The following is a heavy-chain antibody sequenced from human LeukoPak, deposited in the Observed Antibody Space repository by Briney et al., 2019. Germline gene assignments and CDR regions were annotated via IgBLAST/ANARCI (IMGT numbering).Heavy chain of an antibody. CDR1: GLTFSNYA. D-gene: IGHD5-24*01. J-gene: IGHJ4*02. Sequence: GGSLRLSCAASGLTFSNYAMHWVRQAPGKGLEWVTFISYDGSNKHYADSVQGRFTISRDNSKNTLYLQMNSLRPEDTAVYYCARARFGYNRGPFDYWGQGTLVTVSS. V-gene: IGHV3-30-3*01. CDR2: ISYDGSNK. CDR3: ARARFGYNRGPFDY.